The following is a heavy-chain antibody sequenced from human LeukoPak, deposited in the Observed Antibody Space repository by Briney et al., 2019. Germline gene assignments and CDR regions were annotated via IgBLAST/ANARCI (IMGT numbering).Heavy chain of an antibody. CDR3: ARDDLGILGS. Sequence: ASVKVSCKASGYTFTGYYMHWVRQAPGQGLEWMGWINPNTGGTNYAQKFQGRVTMTRDTSISTAFMELSRLSSDDTAVYYCARDDLGILGSWGQGTLVTVSS. V-gene: IGHV1-2*02. CDR1: GYTFTGYY. D-gene: IGHD3-9*01. J-gene: IGHJ5*02. CDR2: INPNTGGT.